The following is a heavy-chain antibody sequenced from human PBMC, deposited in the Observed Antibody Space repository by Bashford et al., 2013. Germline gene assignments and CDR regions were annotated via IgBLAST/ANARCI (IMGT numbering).Heavy chain of an antibody. V-gene: IGHV4-61*02. CDR1: GASINFGRFY. CDR2: IYSDGRT. CDR3: ARGGSPYSSSWYVREYYFDY. D-gene: IGHD6-13*01. J-gene: IGHJ4*02. Sequence: SETLSLTCTVSGASINFGRFYYNWIRQPAGKGLEWVGRIYSDGRTDYNSSLNGRVTMTTDTSTSTAYMELRSLRSDDTAVYYCARGGSPYSSSWYVREYYFDYWGQGTLVTVSS.